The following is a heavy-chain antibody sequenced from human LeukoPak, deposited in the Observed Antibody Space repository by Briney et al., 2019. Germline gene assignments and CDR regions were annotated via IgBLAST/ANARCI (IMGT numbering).Heavy chain of an antibody. CDR2: ISGSGGST. CDR3: ANYYDSSGYYYFDY. D-gene: IGHD3-22*01. Sequence: PGGSLRLSCAASGFTFSSYAMSWVRQAPGKGLEWVSAISGSGGSTYYADSVKGRFTISRDNSKNTLYPQMNSLRAEDTAVYYCANYYDSSGYYYFDYWGQGTLVTVSS. J-gene: IGHJ4*02. CDR1: GFTFSSYA. V-gene: IGHV3-23*01.